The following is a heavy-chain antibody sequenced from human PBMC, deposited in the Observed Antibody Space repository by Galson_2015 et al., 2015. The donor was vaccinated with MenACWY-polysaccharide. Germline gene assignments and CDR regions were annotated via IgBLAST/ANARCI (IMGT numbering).Heavy chain of an antibody. D-gene: IGHD2-15*01. V-gene: IGHV3-30*03. J-gene: IGHJ4*02. CDR2: ISYDGSSK. Sequence: SLRLSCAASGFTFSIYGMHWVRQAPGKGLEWVAVISYDGSSKYYAESVKGRFTISRDNSRNTLYLQMNSLRAEDTAVYYCSRYCSGIRCYSGLDYWGQGTLVTVSS. CDR1: GFTFSIYG. CDR3: SRYCSGIRCYSGLDY.